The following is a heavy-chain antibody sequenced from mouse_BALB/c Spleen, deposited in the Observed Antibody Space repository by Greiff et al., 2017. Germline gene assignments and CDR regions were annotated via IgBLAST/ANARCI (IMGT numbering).Heavy chain of an antibody. D-gene: IGHD1-1*01. V-gene: IGHV2-9*02. CDR1: GFSLTSYV. CDR2: IWAGGST. Sequence: VQLVESGPGLVAPSQSLSITCTVSGFSLTSYVVHWVRQPPGKGLEWLGVIWAGGSTNYNSALMSRLSISKDNSKSQVFLKMNSLQTDDTAMYYCARGESRGAMDYWGQGTSVTVSS. CDR3: ARGESRGAMDY. J-gene: IGHJ4*01.